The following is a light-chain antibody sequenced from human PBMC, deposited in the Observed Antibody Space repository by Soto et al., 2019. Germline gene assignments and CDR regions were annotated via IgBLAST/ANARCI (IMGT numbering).Light chain of an antibody. CDR3: SSFASSSTRV. CDR1: SSDVGAYNY. J-gene: IGLJ3*02. CDR2: EVT. V-gene: IGLV2-8*01. Sequence: QSALTQPPSASGSHGQSVTISCTGTSSDVGAYNYVSWYQQHAGKAPKLVIYEVTKRPSGVPDRFSGSKSANTASLTVSGLQAEDEADYSCSSFASSSTRVFGGGTKLTV.